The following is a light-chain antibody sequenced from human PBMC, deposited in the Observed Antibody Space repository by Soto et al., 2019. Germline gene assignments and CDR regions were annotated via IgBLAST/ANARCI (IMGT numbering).Light chain of an antibody. V-gene: IGKV3-11*01. CDR2: GAS. CDR1: QSVSSY. CDR3: QQRSNWPRT. J-gene: IGKJ1*01. Sequence: EIGLTQPPATLSWSSGGRPTLSSKASQSVSSYLAWYKQKPGQAPRLLIWGASNRATGIPARFSGSGSGTEFTLTISSLEPEDFAVYYCQQRSNWPRTFGQGTQVDIK.